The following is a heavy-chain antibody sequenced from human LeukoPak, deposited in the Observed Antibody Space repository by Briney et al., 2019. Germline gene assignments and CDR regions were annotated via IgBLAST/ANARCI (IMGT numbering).Heavy chain of an antibody. CDR3: ARYSNSEFDY. V-gene: IGHV5-51*03. D-gene: IGHD6-13*01. CDR1: GYTFTDYW. CDR2: IYPGDSDT. Sequence: KPGESLKISCKGTGYTFTDYWIGWVRQMPGKGLEWMGIIYPGDSDTRYSPSFQGQVTISADKSISTAYLQLSSLKASDSAVYYCARYSNSEFDYWGQGTLVTVSS. J-gene: IGHJ4*02.